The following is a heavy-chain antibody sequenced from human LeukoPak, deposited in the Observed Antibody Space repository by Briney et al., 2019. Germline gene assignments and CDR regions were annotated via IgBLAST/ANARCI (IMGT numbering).Heavy chain of an antibody. CDR2: IYYNGST. V-gene: IGHV4-59*01. CDR1: ADSTSLYY. Sequence: SETLSLTCTVSADSTSLYYWSWIRHPHEKGLEWKGYIYYNGSTKSNPSLKSRVTISVDTSKKQFSLNLSSGTAADTAVYYCARAGWFSTTWHFDYWGQGILVTVSS. CDR3: ARAGWFSTTWHFDY. J-gene: IGHJ4*02. D-gene: IGHD6-19*01.